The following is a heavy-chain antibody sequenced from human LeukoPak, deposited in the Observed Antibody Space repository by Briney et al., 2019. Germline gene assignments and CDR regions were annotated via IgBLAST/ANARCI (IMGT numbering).Heavy chain of an antibody. CDR2: IYSGGST. V-gene: IGHV3-53*04. J-gene: IGHJ4*02. Sequence: PGGSLRLSCAASGFTVSSNYMSWVRQAPGKGLEWVSVIYSGGSTYYADSVKGRFTISRHNSKNTLYLQMNSLRAEDTAVYYCARERGYYDSSGYYSVGGYDYWGQGTLVTVSS. CDR1: GFTVSSNY. CDR3: ARERGYYDSSGYYSVGGYDY. D-gene: IGHD3-22*01.